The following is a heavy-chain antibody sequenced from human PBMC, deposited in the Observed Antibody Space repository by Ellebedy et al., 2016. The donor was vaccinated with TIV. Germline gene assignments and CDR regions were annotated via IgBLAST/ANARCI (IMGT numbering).Heavy chain of an antibody. D-gene: IGHD4-17*01. V-gene: IGHV1-18*01. CDR3: ATESLRSNNDAFDI. Sequence: AASVKVSCKASGYTFSSYGISWVRQAPGQGLEWMGWSSTHNVHTNYAQKFQGRVTMTTDTSTSTAYMELRSLRSEDTAVYYCATESLRSNNDAFDIWGQGTMVTVSS. CDR2: SSTHNVHT. CDR1: GYTFSSYG. J-gene: IGHJ3*02.